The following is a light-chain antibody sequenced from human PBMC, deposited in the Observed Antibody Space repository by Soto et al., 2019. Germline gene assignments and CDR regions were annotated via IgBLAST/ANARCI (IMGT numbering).Light chain of an antibody. CDR2: AAS. CDR3: QQSYSTPRIT. Sequence: DIQMTQSPSSRSASVVERVTITFRASQSISSYLNWYQQKPGKAPKLLIYAASSLQSGVPSRFSGSGSGTDFTLTISSLQPEDFATYYCQQSYSTPRITFGQGTRLRL. V-gene: IGKV1-39*01. J-gene: IGKJ5*01. CDR1: QSISSY.